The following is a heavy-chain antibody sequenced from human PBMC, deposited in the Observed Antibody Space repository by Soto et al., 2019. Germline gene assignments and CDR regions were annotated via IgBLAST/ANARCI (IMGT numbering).Heavy chain of an antibody. CDR2: INHSGST. J-gene: IGHJ4*02. CDR1: GGSFSGYY. D-gene: IGHD1-1*01. Sequence: SETLSLTCAVYGGSFSGYYWSWIRQPPGKGLEWIGEINHSGSTNYNPSLKSRVTISVDTSKNQFSLKLSSVTAADTAVYYCARGSPVAKLNYFDYWGQGTLVTVSS. V-gene: IGHV4-34*01. CDR3: ARGSPVAKLNYFDY.